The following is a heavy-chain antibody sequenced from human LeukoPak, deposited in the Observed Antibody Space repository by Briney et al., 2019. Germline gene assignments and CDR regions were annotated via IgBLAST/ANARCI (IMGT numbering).Heavy chain of an antibody. Sequence: ASVKVSCKASGGTFSSYAISWVRQAPGQGLEWMGRIIPIFGTANYARKFQGRVTITTDESTSTAYMELSSLRSEDTAVYYCARARYGSGSYPLGYWGQGTLVTVSS. D-gene: IGHD3-10*01. CDR2: IIPIFGTA. CDR3: ARARYGSGSYPLGY. J-gene: IGHJ4*02. CDR1: GGTFSSYA. V-gene: IGHV1-69*05.